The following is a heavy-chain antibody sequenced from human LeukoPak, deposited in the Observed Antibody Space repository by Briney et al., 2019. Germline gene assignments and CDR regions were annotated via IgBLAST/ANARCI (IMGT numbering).Heavy chain of an antibody. CDR1: GGTFSSYA. CDR2: IIPIFGTA. J-gene: IGHJ4*02. D-gene: IGHD3-22*01. Sequence: ASVTVSCTASGGTFSSYAISWVRQAPGQGLEWMGGIIPIFGTANYAQKFQGRVTITADESTSTAYVELSSLRSEDTAVYYCARDLGYYDSSGYYDYWGQGTLVTVSS. CDR3: ARDLGYYDSSGYYDY. V-gene: IGHV1-69*13.